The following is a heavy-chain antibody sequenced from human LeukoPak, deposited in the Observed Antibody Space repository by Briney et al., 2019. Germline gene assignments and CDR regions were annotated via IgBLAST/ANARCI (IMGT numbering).Heavy chain of an antibody. J-gene: IGHJ6*02. CDR2: ISAYNGNT. CDR3: ARERRYYGSGSYGMDV. Sequence: ASVKVPCKASGYTFTNYGITWVRQAPGQGLEWMGWISAYNGNTNYAQKFQGRVTITADESTSTAYMELSSLRSEDTAVYYCARERRYYGSGSYGMDVWGQGTTVTVSS. D-gene: IGHD3-10*01. V-gene: IGHV1-18*01. CDR1: GYTFTNYG.